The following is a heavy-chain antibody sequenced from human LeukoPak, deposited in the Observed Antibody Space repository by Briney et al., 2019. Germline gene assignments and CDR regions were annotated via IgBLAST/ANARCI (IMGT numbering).Heavy chain of an antibody. V-gene: IGHV3-66*04. J-gene: IGHJ6*03. CDR2: IYSGGST. Sequence: PGGSLRLSCAASGFTVSSNYMSWVRQAPGKGLEWVSVIYSGGSTYYADSVKGTFTISRDNSKNTLYLQMNSLRAEDTAVYYCARLYYYYMDVWGKGTTVTISS. CDR3: ARLYYYYMDV. CDR1: GFTVSSNY.